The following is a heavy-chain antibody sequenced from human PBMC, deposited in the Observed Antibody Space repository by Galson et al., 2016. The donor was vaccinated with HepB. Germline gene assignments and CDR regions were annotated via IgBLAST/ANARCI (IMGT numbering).Heavy chain of an antibody. CDR2: LTGRGDTT. V-gene: IGHV3-23*01. CDR1: RFTFRNHA. Sequence: SLRLSCAASRFTFRNHAMSWVRQAPGKGLEWILGLTGRGDTTYYADSVTGRFTISRDNSKNTLHLQMSSLRVEDTAIYYCARDGGNPRWYFDLWGRGTLVVVSS. D-gene: IGHD4-23*01. CDR3: ARDGGNPRWYFDL. J-gene: IGHJ2*01.